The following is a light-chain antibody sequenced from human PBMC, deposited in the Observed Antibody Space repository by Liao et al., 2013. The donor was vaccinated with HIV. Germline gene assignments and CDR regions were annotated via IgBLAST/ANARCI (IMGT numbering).Light chain of an antibody. J-gene: IGLJ1*01. CDR1: NIGSKS. Sequence: SYVLTQPPSVSVAPGKTARITCGGNNIGSKSVHWYQQKPGQAPVLVISYDSDRPSGIPERFSGSNSGNTATLTISGAQTMDEADYYCQAWDSSQGVFGTGTKVTVL. CDR2: YDS. V-gene: IGLV3-21*01. CDR3: QAWDSSQGV.